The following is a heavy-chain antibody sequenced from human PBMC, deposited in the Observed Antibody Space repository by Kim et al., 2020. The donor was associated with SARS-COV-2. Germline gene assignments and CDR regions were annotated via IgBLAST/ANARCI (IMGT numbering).Heavy chain of an antibody. CDR3: AKDQWDPSPPPFYFDY. V-gene: IGHV3-23*01. CDR2: ISGSGGST. J-gene: IGHJ4*02. D-gene: IGHD1-26*01. CDR1: GFTFSSYA. Sequence: GGSLRLSCAASGFTFSSYAMSWVRQAPGKGLEWVSAISGSGGSTYYADSVKGRFTISRDNSKNTLYLEMNSLRAEDTAVYYCAKDQWDPSPPPFYFDYWGQGTLVTVSS.